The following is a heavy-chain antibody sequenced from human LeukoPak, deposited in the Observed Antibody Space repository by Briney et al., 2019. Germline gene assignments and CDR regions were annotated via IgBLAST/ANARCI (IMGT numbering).Heavy chain of an antibody. CDR3: TTDTLGYCSSTSCYGSYYYYYYGMDV. J-gene: IGHJ6*04. CDR2: IKSKTDGGTT. CDR1: GFTFSNAW. Sequence: GGSLRLSCAASGFTFSNAWMSWVRQAPGKGLEGVGRIKSKTDGGTTDYAAPVKGRFTISRDDSENTLYLQMNSLKNEDTAVYYCTTDTLGYCSSTSCYGSYYYYYYGMDVWGKGTTVTVSS. V-gene: IGHV3-15*01. D-gene: IGHD2-2*01.